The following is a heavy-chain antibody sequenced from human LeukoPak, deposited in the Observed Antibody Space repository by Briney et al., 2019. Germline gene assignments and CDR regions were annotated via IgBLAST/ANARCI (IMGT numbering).Heavy chain of an antibody. CDR2: ISSGGGTT. Sequence: GGSLRLSCAASGFTFSSYAMSWVRQSPGKGLEWGSAISSGGGTTYYANFADAVKGRFTISRANSKNTLSLQMHRLRAEDTAVYYCAKFYDILTGYFDYWGQGTLVTVSS. J-gene: IGHJ4*02. CDR1: GFTFSSYA. V-gene: IGHV3-23*01. D-gene: IGHD3-9*01. CDR3: AKFYDILTGYFDY.